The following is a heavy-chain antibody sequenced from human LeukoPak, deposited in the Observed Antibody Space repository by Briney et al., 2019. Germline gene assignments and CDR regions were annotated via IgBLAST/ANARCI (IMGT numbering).Heavy chain of an antibody. V-gene: IGHV1-69*05. Sequence: ASVKVSCKASGGTFSSYAISWVRQAPGQGLEWRGGTIPIFGTANYAQKFQGRVTITTDESTSTAYMELSSLRSEDTAVYYCARVRVDYYYYYMDVWGKGTTVTVSS. J-gene: IGHJ6*03. CDR3: ARVRVDYYYYYMDV. CDR1: GGTFSSYA. CDR2: TIPIFGTA.